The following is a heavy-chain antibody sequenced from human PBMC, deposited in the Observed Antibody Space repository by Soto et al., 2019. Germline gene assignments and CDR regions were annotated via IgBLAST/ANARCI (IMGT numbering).Heavy chain of an antibody. CDR2: ISYDGRNK. J-gene: IGHJ4*02. D-gene: IGHD6-13*01. Sequence: QVQLVESGGGVVQPGRSLRLSCAASGFSFSSYGMHWVRQAPGKGLKWVAVISYDGRNKYYADSVKGRFTISRDNSKSTLYLQMNSMRAEDTAVYYGAQDVGFSNSWYLDYWGQGALVTVSS. V-gene: IGHV3-30*18. CDR1: GFSFSSYG. CDR3: AQDVGFSNSWYLDY.